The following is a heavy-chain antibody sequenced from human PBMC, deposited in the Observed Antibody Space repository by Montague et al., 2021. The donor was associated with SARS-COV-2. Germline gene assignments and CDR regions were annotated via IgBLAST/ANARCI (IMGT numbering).Heavy chain of an antibody. J-gene: IGHJ4*02. D-gene: IGHD3-10*01. CDR3: ARQGNSGNLIDY. Sequence: SETLSLTCTVSGASISRSSYYWGWIRQPPGKGLEWIGNIYYSGNTHYNPSLKSRVTISVATSKNQFSLTLSSVTAADTAIYYCARQGNSGNLIDYWGQGTLVTVSS. CDR1: GASISRSSYY. CDR2: IYYSGNT. V-gene: IGHV4-39*01.